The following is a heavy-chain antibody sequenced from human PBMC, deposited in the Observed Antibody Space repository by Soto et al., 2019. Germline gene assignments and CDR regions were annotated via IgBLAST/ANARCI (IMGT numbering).Heavy chain of an antibody. J-gene: IGHJ5*02. CDR2: INHSGST. CDR3: ARGLIEYSSSSGFDP. D-gene: IGHD6-6*01. Sequence: QVQLQQWGAGLLKPSETLSLTCAVYGGSFSGYYWSWIRQPPGKGLEWIGEINHSGSTNYNPSLKSRVTISVDTSKNQFSLKLSSVTAADTAVYYCARGLIEYSSSSGFDPWGQGTLVTVSS. V-gene: IGHV4-34*01. CDR1: GGSFSGYY.